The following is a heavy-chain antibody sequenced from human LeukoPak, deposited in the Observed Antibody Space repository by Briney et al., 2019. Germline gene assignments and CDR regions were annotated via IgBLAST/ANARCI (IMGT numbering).Heavy chain of an antibody. CDR3: AREKNFGSWYRYFDL. CDR1: GFTFSSYW. D-gene: IGHD6-13*01. Sequence: GGSLRLSCAASGFTFSSYWMSWVRQAPGKGLEWVANIKQDGSEKYYVDSVKGRFTISRDNAKNSLYLQMNSLRAEDTAVYYCAREKNFGSWYRYFDLWGRGTLVTVSS. V-gene: IGHV3-7*01. J-gene: IGHJ2*01. CDR2: IKQDGSEK.